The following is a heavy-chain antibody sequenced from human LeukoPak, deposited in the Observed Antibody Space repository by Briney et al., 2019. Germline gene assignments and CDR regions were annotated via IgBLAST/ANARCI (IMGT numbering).Heavy chain of an antibody. V-gene: IGHV1-2*02. CDR2: INPNSGGT. J-gene: IGHJ4*02. D-gene: IGHD3-22*01. CDR1: GYTFTDYH. CDR3: ARVQPPIYYDSSGYVDGDY. Sequence: ASVKVSCKASGYTFTDYHIHWVRQAPGQGLEWMGWINPNSGGTNYAQKFQGRVTMTRDTSISTAYMELSRLRSDDTAVYYCARVQPPIYYDSSGYVDGDYWGQGTLVTVSS.